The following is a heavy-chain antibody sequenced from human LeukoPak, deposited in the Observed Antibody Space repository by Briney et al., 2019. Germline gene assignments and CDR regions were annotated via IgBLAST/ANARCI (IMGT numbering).Heavy chain of an antibody. CDR2: IIPILGIA. Sequence: SVKVSCKASGGTFSSYAISWVRQAPGQGLEWMGRIIPILGIANYAQKFQGRVTITADKSTSTAYMELSSLGSEDTAVYYCARDKLHYYGSGSYPYGMDVWGQGTTVTVSS. D-gene: IGHD3-10*01. J-gene: IGHJ6*02. V-gene: IGHV1-69*04. CDR3: ARDKLHYYGSGSYPYGMDV. CDR1: GGTFSSYA.